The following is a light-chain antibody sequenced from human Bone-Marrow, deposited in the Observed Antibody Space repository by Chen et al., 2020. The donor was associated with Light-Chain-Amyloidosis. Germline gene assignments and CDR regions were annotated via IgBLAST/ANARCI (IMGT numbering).Light chain of an antibody. CDR1: SSNIGINY. V-gene: IGLV1-47*01. CDR3: AAWDGSLSGYV. Sequence: QSVLTQPPSASGTPGQRVTISCSGASSNIGINYVYWYQNFPGAAPNLLIHRNNKRPSGVPDRFYDSKSGNAAFMAISGLRSEEEADYYSAAWDGSLSGYVFGNGTKVIVL. J-gene: IGLJ1*01. CDR2: RNN.